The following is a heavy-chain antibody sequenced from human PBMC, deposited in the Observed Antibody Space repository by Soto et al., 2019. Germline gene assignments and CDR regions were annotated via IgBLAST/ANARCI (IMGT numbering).Heavy chain of an antibody. CDR2: IDSDGSRI. CDR1: GFTFSNSW. V-gene: IGHV3-74*01. CDR3: VRTSLVVAVATREDF. J-gene: IGHJ4*02. Sequence: VQLVESGGGLVQPGESLRLSCAASGFTFSNSWMHWVRQAPGKGLVWVSRIDSDGSRITYADFVKGRFTISRDNAKNTVYLNMNSLTAEDTAVYYCVRTSLVVAVATREDFWGQGTLVTVSS. D-gene: IGHD2-15*01.